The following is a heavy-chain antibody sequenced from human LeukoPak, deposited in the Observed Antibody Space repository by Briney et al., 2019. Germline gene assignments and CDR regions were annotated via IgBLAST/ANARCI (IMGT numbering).Heavy chain of an antibody. Sequence: PGGSLRLSCTASGFTFSNYWMSWVRQAPGKGLEWVANIKQDGSEKYYVDSVKGRFTTSRDNAKDSLYLQMNSLRAEDTAVYYCARGGGNFDYWGQGTLVTVSS. J-gene: IGHJ4*02. V-gene: IGHV3-7*01. CDR1: GFTFSNYW. CDR2: IKQDGSEK. CDR3: ARGGGNFDY.